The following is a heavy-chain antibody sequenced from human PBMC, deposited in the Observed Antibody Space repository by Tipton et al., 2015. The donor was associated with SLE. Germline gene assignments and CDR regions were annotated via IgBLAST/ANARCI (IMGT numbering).Heavy chain of an antibody. Sequence: TLSLTCTVSSGSIGRFFWSWLRQPPGKGLEWIGYIHYSGTINYNPSLKTPVTISVDTSNNKFSLKLSSVTAADTAVYYCARSVFTDFEYYFDHWGQGTLVTVSS. CDR3: ARSVFTDFEYYFDH. CDR1: SGSIGRFF. V-gene: IGHV4-59*08. D-gene: IGHD2-21*02. CDR2: IHYSGTI. J-gene: IGHJ4*02.